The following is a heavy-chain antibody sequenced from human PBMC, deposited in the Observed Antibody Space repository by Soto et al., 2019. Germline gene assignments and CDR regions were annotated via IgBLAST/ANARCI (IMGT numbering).Heavy chain of an antibody. Sequence: ASVKVSCKASGYTFTGYYMHWVRQAPGRGLEWMGWINPNSGGTNYAQKFQGRVTMTRDTSISTAYMELSRLRSDDTAVYYCATRNEYSSSQDAFDIWGQGTMVTVSS. CDR2: INPNSGGT. J-gene: IGHJ3*02. CDR3: ATRNEYSSSQDAFDI. D-gene: IGHD6-6*01. CDR1: GYTFTGYY. V-gene: IGHV1-2*02.